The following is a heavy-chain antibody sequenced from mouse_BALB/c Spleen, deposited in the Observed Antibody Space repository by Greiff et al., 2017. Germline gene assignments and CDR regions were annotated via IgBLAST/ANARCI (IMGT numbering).Heavy chain of an antibody. J-gene: IGHJ2*01. D-gene: IGHD1-1*01. CDR1: GFNIKDYY. CDR3: ANPVYYGSSLDY. Sequence: VQLQQSGAELVRPGALVKLSCKASGFNIKDYYMHWVKQRPEQGLEWIGWIDPENGNTIYDPKFQGKASITADTSSNTAYLQLSSLTSEDTAVYYCANPVYYGSSLDYWGQGTTLTVSS. CDR2: IDPENGNT. V-gene: IGHV14-1*02.